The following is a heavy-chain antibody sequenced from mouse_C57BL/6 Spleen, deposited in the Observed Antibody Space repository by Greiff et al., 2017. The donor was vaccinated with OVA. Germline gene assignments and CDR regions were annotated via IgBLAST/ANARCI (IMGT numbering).Heavy chain of an antibody. CDR1: GYTFTSYW. J-gene: IGHJ3*01. CDR2: IDPSDSYT. V-gene: IGHV1-59*01. CDR3: ARSSDGGYFL. Sequence: QVQLQQPGAELVRPGTSVKLSCKASGYTFTSYWMHWVKQRPGQGLEWIGVIDPSDSYTNYNQKFKGKATLTVDTSSSTAYMQLSSLTSEDSAVYYCARSSDGGYFLWGQGTLVTVSA. D-gene: IGHD2-3*01.